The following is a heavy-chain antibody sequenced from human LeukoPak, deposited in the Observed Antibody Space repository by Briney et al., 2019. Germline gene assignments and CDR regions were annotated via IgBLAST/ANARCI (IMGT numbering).Heavy chain of an antibody. Sequence: GGSLRLSCAASGFTFSSYSMNWVRQAPGKGLEWVSSISSSSSYIYYADSVKGRFTISRDNAKNSPYLQMNSLRAEDTAVYFCARESGYDRHSYYYYGMDVWGQGTTVTVSS. CDR1: GFTFSSYS. V-gene: IGHV3-21*01. J-gene: IGHJ6*02. CDR2: ISSSSSYI. CDR3: ARESGYDRHSYYYYGMDV. D-gene: IGHD5-12*01.